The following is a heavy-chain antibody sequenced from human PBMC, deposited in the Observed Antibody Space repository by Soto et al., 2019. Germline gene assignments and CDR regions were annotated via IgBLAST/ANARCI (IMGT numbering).Heavy chain of an antibody. CDR1: GYTFTSYA. CDR2: INAGNGNT. V-gene: IGHV1-3*01. D-gene: IGHD3-22*01. Sequence: ASVKVSCKASGYTFTSYAMHWVRQAPGQRLEWMGWINAGNGNTKYSQKFQGRVTITRDTSASTAYMEPSSLRSEDTAVYYCARALVDYYDSSGYLGAFDYWGQGTLVTVSS. CDR3: ARALVDYYDSSGYLGAFDY. J-gene: IGHJ4*02.